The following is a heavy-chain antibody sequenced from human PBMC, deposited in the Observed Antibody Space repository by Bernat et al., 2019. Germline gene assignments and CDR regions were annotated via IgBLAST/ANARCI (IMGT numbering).Heavy chain of an antibody. D-gene: IGHD6-13*01. CDR2: IWYDGSNK. CDR1: GFTFSSYG. CDR3: ARVACCCSSPRPYYYYIDV. V-gene: IGHV3-33*01. J-gene: IGHJ6*03. Sequence: QVQLVESGGGVVQPGRSLRLSCAASGFTFSSYGMHWVRQAPGKGLEWVAVIWYDGSNKYYADSVKGRFTISRDNSKNTLYLQMNSLRAEDTAVYYCARVACCCSSPRPYYYYIDVWGKGTTVTVSS.